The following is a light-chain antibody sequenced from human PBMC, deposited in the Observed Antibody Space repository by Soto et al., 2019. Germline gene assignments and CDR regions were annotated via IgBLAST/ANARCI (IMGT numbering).Light chain of an antibody. CDR1: QSVSSSF. CDR2: GAS. CDR3: QQYLRSPRT. J-gene: IGKJ1*01. Sequence: EIVLTQSPGTLSLSPGERATLSCRASQSVSSSFLAWYQQKVGQAPRLLIYGASSRATGIPDRFSGSASGTDFTLTISRLEPEDFAVYYCQQYLRSPRTFGQGTKVEIK. V-gene: IGKV3-20*01.